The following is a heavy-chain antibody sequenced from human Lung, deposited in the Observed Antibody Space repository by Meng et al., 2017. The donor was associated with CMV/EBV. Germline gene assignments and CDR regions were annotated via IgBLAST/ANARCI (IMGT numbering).Heavy chain of an antibody. Sequence: TCSVSIGPMSSGGYCSSWIRQHPEKGLEWIGYTYSDGTTHYNPSLRSRISISVDTSKKQFYLKLDSVTAADTAVYYCARQAPDNYFDTWGQGALVTVSS. CDR2: TYSDGTT. CDR1: IGPMSSGGYC. V-gene: IGHV4-31*03. J-gene: IGHJ5*02. CDR3: ARQAPDNYFDT.